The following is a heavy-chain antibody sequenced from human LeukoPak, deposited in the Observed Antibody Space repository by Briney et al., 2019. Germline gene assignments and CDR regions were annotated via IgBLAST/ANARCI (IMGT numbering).Heavy chain of an antibody. D-gene: IGHD6-13*01. J-gene: IGHJ4*02. V-gene: IGHV1-18*01. CDR3: ARDHLGYSSSSDY. CDR2: ISAYNGNT. Sequence: ASVKASCKASGGTFSSYAISWVRQAPGQGLEWMGWISAYNGNTNYAQKLQGRVTMTTDTSTSTAYMELRSLRSDDTAVYYCARDHLGYSSSSDYWGQGTLVTVSS. CDR1: GGTFSSYA.